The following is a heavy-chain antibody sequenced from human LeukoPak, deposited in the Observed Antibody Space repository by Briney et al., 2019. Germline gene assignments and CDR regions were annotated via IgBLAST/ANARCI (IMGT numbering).Heavy chain of an antibody. Sequence: GGSLRLSCAASGFTFSSYAMSWVRQAPGKGLEWVSTITASGGTYYADSLKGRFTISRDTSKNTLYLQINSLRAEDTAVYYCAKRGRYHFDQWGQGTLVTVSS. CDR3: AKRGRYHFDQ. J-gene: IGHJ4*02. CDR2: ITASGGT. CDR1: GFTFSSYA. V-gene: IGHV3-23*01. D-gene: IGHD3-16*02.